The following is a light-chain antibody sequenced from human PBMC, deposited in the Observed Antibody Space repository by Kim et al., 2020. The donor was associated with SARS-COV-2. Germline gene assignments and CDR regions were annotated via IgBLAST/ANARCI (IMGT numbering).Light chain of an antibody. V-gene: IGKV1-39*01. CDR1: IRTY. Sequence: IRTYLNWYQQKPGKAPKFLIYAASSLQSGVPSRFSGSGSGTDFTLTISSLQPEDSATYYCQQSYSTPYTFGQGTKLEI. J-gene: IGKJ2*01. CDR2: AAS. CDR3: QQSYSTPYT.